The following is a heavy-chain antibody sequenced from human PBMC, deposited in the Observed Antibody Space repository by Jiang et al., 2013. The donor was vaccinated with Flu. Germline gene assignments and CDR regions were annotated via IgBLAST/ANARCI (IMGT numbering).Heavy chain of an antibody. Sequence: YTGGTNYNPSLRGRVSITVDMSKNQFSLQLGSVTAADTAVYYCARGFVTSVTTRGGVDYWGQGTLVTVSS. D-gene: IGHD1-1*01. CDR2: YTGGT. V-gene: IGHV4-59*12. CDR3: ARGFVTSVTTRGGVDY. J-gene: IGHJ4*02.